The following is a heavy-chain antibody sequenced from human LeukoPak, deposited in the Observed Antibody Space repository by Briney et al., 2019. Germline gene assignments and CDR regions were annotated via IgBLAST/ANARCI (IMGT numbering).Heavy chain of an antibody. Sequence: PGGSLRLSCAASGFTVSSNYMSWVRQAPGKGLEWVSVIYSGGSTYYADSVKGRFTISRDNSKNTLYLQMNSLRSEDTAVCYCARAGNYYGSGTYYWPTSDYWGQGTLVTVSS. D-gene: IGHD3-10*01. CDR1: GFTVSSNY. V-gene: IGHV3-53*01. CDR3: ARAGNYYGSGTYYWPTSDY. J-gene: IGHJ4*02. CDR2: IYSGGST.